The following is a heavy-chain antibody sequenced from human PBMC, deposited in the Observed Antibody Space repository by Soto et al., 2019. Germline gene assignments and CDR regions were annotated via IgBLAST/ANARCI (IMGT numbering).Heavy chain of an antibody. V-gene: IGHV1-8*01. CDR1: VYTFTSYD. Sequence: XSVKISCEASVYTFTSYDINWVRQATGQGLEWMGWMNPNSGNTGYAQKFQGRVTMTRNTSISTAYMELSSLRSEDTAVYYCARGQQLVFNYYYYYGMDAWGQGPTVTVSS. CDR2: MNPNSGNT. D-gene: IGHD6-13*01. J-gene: IGHJ6*02. CDR3: ARGQQLVFNYYYYYGMDA.